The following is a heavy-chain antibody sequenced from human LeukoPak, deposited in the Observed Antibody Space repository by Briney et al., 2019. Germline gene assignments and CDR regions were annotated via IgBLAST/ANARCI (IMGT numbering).Heavy chain of an antibody. V-gene: IGHV4-59*08. J-gene: IGHJ4*02. D-gene: IGHD2-15*01. Sequence: GSLRLSCAASGFTFSTYNMNWVRQPPGKGPEYVGYIFHTGGTNYNPSLGSRVTVSLDTSKNQFSLKLSSVTAADTAVYYCARLGFCRGDNCLDDYWGQGTLVTVSS. CDR2: IFHTGGT. CDR1: GFTFSTYN. CDR3: ARLGFCRGDNCLDDY.